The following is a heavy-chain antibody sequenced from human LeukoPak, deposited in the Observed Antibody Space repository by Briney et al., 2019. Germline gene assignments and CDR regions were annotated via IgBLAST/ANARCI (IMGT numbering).Heavy chain of an antibody. J-gene: IGHJ2*01. V-gene: IGHV3-7*01. CDR3: ARVRTEWYIDL. CDR1: GFIFSTYW. CDR2: ISRDGIQQ. Sequence: GGSLRLSCTASGFIFSTYWMTWVRQAPGMGLEWVANISRDGIQQFYLDSVKGRFTISRDNAHNSLYLQLNSLRAEDTAVYYCARVRTEWYIDLLGRGTLVTVSS. D-gene: IGHD1-1*01.